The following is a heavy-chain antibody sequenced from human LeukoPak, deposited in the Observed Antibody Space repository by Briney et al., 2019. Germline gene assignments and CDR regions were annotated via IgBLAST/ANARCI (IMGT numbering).Heavy chain of an antibody. CDR1: GGSISSGSYY. CDR2: IYTSGST. D-gene: IGHD6-13*01. Sequence: PSQTLSLTCTVSGGSISSGSYYWSWIRQPAGKGLEWIGRIYTSGSTNYNPSLKSRVTISVDTSKNQFSLKLSSATAADTAVYYCASSGIAAADDYWGQGTLVTVSS. J-gene: IGHJ4*02. CDR3: ASSGIAAADDY. V-gene: IGHV4-61*02.